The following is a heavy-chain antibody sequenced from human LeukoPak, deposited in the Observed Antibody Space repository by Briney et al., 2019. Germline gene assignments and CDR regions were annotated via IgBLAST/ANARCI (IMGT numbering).Heavy chain of an antibody. CDR1: GGTFSSYA. J-gene: IGHJ4*02. D-gene: IGHD3-22*01. CDR3: ARDGRSYYDSSGYYEG. CDR2: IIPILGIA. V-gene: IGHV1-69*04. Sequence: GSSVKVSCKASGGTFSSYAISWVRQAPGQGLEWMRRIIPILGIANYAQKFQGRVTITADKSTSTAYMELSSLRSEDTAVYYCARDGRSYYDSSGYYEGWGQGTLVTVSS.